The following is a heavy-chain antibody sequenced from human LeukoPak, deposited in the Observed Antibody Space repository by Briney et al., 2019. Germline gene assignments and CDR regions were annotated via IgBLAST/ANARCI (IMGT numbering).Heavy chain of an antibody. V-gene: IGHV1-46*01. Sequence: ASVKVSCKASGYTFTRYYMHWVRQAPGQGLEWMGGINPSGGSATYAQKFQGRVTMTRDTSTSTVYMELSSLRSEDTAVYYCARGPMTAVDHWRQGTLVTVSS. CDR1: GYTFTRYY. D-gene: IGHD4-17*01. CDR2: INPSGGSA. J-gene: IGHJ4*02. CDR3: ARGPMTAVDH.